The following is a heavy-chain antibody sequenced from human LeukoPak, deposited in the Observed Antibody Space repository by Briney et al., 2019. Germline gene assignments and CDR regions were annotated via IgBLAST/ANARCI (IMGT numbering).Heavy chain of an antibody. CDR1: GFTFSSYG. CDR2: IRYDGSNK. D-gene: IGHD4-17*01. J-gene: IGHJ4*02. CDR3: ARDWSDDYGDVPTVV. Sequence: GGSLRLSCAASGFTFSSYGMHWVRQAPGKGLEWVAFIRYDGSNKYYADSVKGRFTISRDNSKNTLYLQMNSLRAEDTAVYYCARDWSDDYGDVPTVVWGQGTLVTVSS. V-gene: IGHV3-30*02.